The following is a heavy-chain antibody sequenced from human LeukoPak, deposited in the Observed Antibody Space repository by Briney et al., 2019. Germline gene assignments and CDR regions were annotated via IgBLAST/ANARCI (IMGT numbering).Heavy chain of an antibody. V-gene: IGHV4-39*07. Sequence: SETLSLTCSVSGVSISSGSNYWGWIRQPPGKTLEWIGSIYSSGSTYYNPSLKSRVTISVDKSKNQFSLKLSSVTAADTAVYYCARGPAELVGAKDYWGQGALVTVSS. CDR1: GVSISSGSNY. CDR2: IYSSGST. CDR3: ARGPAELVGAKDY. J-gene: IGHJ4*02. D-gene: IGHD1-26*01.